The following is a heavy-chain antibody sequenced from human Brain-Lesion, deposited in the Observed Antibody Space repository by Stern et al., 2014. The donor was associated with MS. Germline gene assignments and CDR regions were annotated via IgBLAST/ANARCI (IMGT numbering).Heavy chain of an antibody. J-gene: IGHJ6*02. V-gene: IGHV3-7*01. CDR3: ARVYNTIYGIVTQRGSGMDV. CDR2: IKEDGTEK. CDR1: GFTFGNYW. Sequence: EVHLVESGGGLVQPGGSLTISCTAAGFTFGNYWMTWVRQAPGKGLEGVANIKEDGTEKNYVDSVKGRFTISRDNARNSLYLQMNSLRVEDTALYYCARVYNTIYGIVTQRGSGMDVWGQGTTVFVSS. D-gene: IGHD3-3*01.